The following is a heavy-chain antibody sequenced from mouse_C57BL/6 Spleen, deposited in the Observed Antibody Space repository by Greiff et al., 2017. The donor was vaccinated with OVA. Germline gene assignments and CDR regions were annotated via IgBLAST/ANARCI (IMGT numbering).Heavy chain of an antibody. Sequence: EVKLEESGPGLAKPSQTLSLTCSVTGYSITSDYWNWIRKFPGNKLEYMGYISYSGSTYYNPSLKRRISITRDTSKNQYYLQLNSVTTEDTATYYCARAQGSSYGYFDVWGTGTTVTVSS. CDR3: ARAQGSSYGYFDV. J-gene: IGHJ1*03. CDR2: ISYSGST. V-gene: IGHV3-8*01. CDR1: GYSITSDY. D-gene: IGHD1-1*01.